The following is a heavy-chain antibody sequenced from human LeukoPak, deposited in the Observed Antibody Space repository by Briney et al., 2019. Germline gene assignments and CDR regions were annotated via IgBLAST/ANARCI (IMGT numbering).Heavy chain of an antibody. V-gene: IGHV4-59*08. CDR2: MYYSGST. D-gene: IGHD1-26*01. Sequence: SGTLSLTCTVSDGSINGYYWSWIRQPPGKGLDWIGYMYYSGSTNYNPSLKSRVTISVDTSKNQFSLKLSSVTAADTAVYYCASGRDWEPLPNLYYYYGMDVWGQGTTVTVSS. CDR1: DGSINGYY. J-gene: IGHJ6*02. CDR3: ASGRDWEPLPNLYYYYGMDV.